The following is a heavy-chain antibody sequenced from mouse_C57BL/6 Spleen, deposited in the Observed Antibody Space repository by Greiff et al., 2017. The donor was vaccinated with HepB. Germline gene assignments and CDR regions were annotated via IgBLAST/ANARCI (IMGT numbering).Heavy chain of an antibody. D-gene: IGHD1-1*01. CDR1: GYTFTNYW. CDR3: ALYYYGSSRDYFDY. V-gene: IGHV1-63*01. Sequence: VQLQQSGAELVRPGTSVKMSCKASGYTFTNYWIGWAKQRPGHGLEWIGDLYPGGGYTNYNEKFKGKATLTEDKSSSTAYMQFSSLTSEDSAIYYCALYYYGSSRDYFDYWGQGTTLTVSS. J-gene: IGHJ2*01. CDR2: LYPGGGYT.